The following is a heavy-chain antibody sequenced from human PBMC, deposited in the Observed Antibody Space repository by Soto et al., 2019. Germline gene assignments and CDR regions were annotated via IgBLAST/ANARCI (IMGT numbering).Heavy chain of an antibody. CDR3: AGMPSTSGLRFDP. V-gene: IGHV4-30-2*01. J-gene: IGHJ5*02. D-gene: IGHD6-19*01. CDR2: IYRSGVT. CDR1: GDSSSTSTYS. Sequence: PSETLSLTCSFSGDSSSTSTYSWSWIRQPPGKALEWVGFIYRSGVTSYNPSLKSRVPISLDTSNNQCSLKLGSVTAADTAVYYCAGMPSTSGLRFDPWGPGTLVTVSS.